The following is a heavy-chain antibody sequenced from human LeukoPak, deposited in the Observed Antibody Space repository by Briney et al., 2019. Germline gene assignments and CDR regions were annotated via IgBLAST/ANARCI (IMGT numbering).Heavy chain of an antibody. V-gene: IGHV4-34*01. CDR1: GGSFSGYY. Sequence: SETLSLTCAVYGGSFSGYYWSWIRQPPGKGLEWIGEINHSGSTNYNPSLKSGVTISVETYRKQFSLKLNSVTAADTAVYYCAKSNGYGLIDIWGQGTMVTVSS. CDR3: AKSNGYGLIDI. CDR2: INHSGST. J-gene: IGHJ3*02. D-gene: IGHD3-10*01.